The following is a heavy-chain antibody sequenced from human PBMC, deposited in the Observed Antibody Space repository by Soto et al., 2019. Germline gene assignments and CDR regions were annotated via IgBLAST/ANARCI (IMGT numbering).Heavy chain of an antibody. CDR2: INAGNGNT. CDR3: ARCNTMVRGVISPFDY. CDR1: GYTFTSYA. J-gene: IGHJ4*02. D-gene: IGHD3-10*01. V-gene: IGHV1-3*01. Sequence: ASVKVSCKASGYTFTSYAMHWVRQAPGQRLEWMGWINAGNGNTKYSQKFQGRVTITRDTSASTAYMELSSLRSEDTAVYYCARCNTMVRGVISPFDYWGQGTLVTVSS.